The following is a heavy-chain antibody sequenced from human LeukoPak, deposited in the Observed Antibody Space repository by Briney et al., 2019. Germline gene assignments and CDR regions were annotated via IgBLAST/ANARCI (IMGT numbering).Heavy chain of an antibody. V-gene: IGHV4-39*07. CDR1: GGSISSYY. J-gene: IGHJ5*02. CDR2: IYYSGST. CDR3: ARERSYYDSSGYRGYNWFDP. Sequence: SETLSLTCTVSGGSISSYYWGWIRQPPGKGLEWIGSIYYSGSTYYNPSLKSRVTISVDTSKNQFSLKLSSLTAADTAVYYCARERSYYDSSGYRGYNWFDPWGQGTLVTVSS. D-gene: IGHD3-22*01.